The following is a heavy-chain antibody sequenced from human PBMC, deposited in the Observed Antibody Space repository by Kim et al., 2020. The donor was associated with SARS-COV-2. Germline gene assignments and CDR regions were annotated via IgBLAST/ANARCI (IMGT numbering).Heavy chain of an antibody. J-gene: IGHJ4*02. CDR3: AKDMEFGAIRIAAALDY. D-gene: IGHD6-13*01. Sequence: GGSLRLSCAASGFTFDDYAMHWVRQAPGKGLEWVSGISWNSGSIGYADSVKGRFTISRDNAKNSLYLQMNSLRAEDTALYYCAKDMEFGAIRIAAALDYWGQGTLVTVSS. V-gene: IGHV3-9*01. CDR1: GFTFDDYA. CDR2: ISWNSGSI.